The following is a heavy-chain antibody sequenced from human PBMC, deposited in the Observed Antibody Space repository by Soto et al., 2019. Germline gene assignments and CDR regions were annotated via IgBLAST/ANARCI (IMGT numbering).Heavy chain of an antibody. J-gene: IGHJ3*01. D-gene: IGHD3-22*01. CDR3: ARXXXHXXXSCGPSEALDL. Sequence: EVQLVESGGGLVQPGGSLRLSCAASGFTXSDYYMDWVRQAPGKGLEWVGRARNKANSYTAEYAASLTGRFTISRDDSKNSLYLQMNSLKTGDTAVYXXARXXXHXXXSCGPSEALDLWGQGTMVTVSS. V-gene: IGHV3-72*01. CDR2: ARNKANSYTA. CDR1: GFTXSDYY.